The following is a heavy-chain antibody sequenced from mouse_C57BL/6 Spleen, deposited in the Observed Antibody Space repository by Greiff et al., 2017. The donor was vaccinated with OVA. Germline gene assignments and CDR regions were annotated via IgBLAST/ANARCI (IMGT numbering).Heavy chain of an antibody. CDR2: IDPSDSYT. CDR3: GRWRGLAPFAY. V-gene: IGHV1-59*01. CDR1: GYTFTSYW. Sequence: VQLQQPGAELVRPGTSVKLSCKASGYTFTSYWMHWVKQRPGQGLEWIGVIDPSDSYTNYNQQFKGKATLTVDTSSSTAYMQLSSLTSEDSAGYYCGRWRGLAPFAYWGKGTLVTVSS. J-gene: IGHJ3*01.